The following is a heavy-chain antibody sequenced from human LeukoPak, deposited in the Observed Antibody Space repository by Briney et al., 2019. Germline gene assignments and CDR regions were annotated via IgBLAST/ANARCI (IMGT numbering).Heavy chain of an antibody. CDR3: AKGASGSHYYSFDY. Sequence: GGSLRLSCAASGFTFSSYGMSWVRQAPGEGLKWVSIISASGSNTIYADSVKGRFTISRDDSKNTLYLQMNSLRAEDTAVYYCAKGASGSHYYSFDYWGQGTLVTVSS. D-gene: IGHD1-26*01. CDR2: ISASGSNT. J-gene: IGHJ4*02. V-gene: IGHV3-23*01. CDR1: GFTFSSYG.